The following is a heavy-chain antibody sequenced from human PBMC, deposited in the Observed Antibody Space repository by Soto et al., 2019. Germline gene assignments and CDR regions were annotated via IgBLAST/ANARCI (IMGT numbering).Heavy chain of an antibody. CDR1: GFTFDDYA. CDR3: AKDLSVRAYYYYGMDV. V-gene: IGHV3-9*01. Sequence: GRSLRLSCAASGFTFDDYAMHWVRQAPGKGLEWVSGISWNSGSIGYADSVKGRFTISRDNAKNSLYLQMNSLRAEDTALYYCAKDLSVRAYYYYGMDVWGQGTTVTVSS. D-gene: IGHD3-10*02. J-gene: IGHJ6*02. CDR2: ISWNSGSI.